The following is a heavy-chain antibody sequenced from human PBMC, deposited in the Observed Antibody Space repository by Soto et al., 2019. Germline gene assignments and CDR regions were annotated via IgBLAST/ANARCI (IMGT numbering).Heavy chain of an antibody. D-gene: IGHD5-12*01. J-gene: IGHJ4*02. Sequence: EVQLVESGGGLVQPGGSLRLSCAGSGFRLETYWMSWVRQAPGKGLEWVANIKPDGSEKNYVDSVMGRFTISRDNANNSLNLQVNSLRAEDTAVYYCARVSLGGGYDVVDYWGQGTLVTVSS. V-gene: IGHV3-7*04. CDR2: IKPDGSEK. CDR3: ARVSLGGGYDVVDY. CDR1: GFRLETYW.